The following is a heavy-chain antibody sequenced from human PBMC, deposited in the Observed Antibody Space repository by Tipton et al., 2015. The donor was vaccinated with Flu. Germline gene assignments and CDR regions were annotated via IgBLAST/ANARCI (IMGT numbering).Heavy chain of an antibody. CDR2: SRHKADSYTT. CDR3: ARDPFLGV. D-gene: IGHD2/OR15-2a*01. Sequence: GSLRLSCAASAFTFSDHYMDWVRQAPGKGLEWVGRSRHKADSYTTQYAASVKGRFTISRDDSKNSLYLQMNSLKSEDTAVYYCARDPFLGVWGQGTTVTVSS. V-gene: IGHV3-72*01. J-gene: IGHJ6*02. CDR1: AFTFSDHY.